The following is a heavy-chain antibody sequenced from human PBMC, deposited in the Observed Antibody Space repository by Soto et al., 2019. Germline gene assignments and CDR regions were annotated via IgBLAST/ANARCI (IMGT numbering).Heavy chain of an antibody. V-gene: IGHV2-5*01. Sequence: QITLKESGPTLVKPPQPLTLSCTLSGFSLTTAGLGVTWLSQPPGMALEWIADIYWNTERNYSPSLNDRATITSDTSKNQVVLTVTIVNPVDTVTYYWSDRRVHSGMWFDPWGQGILVTVSS. CDR3: SDRRVHSGMWFDP. CDR1: GFSLTTAGLG. D-gene: IGHD3-10*01. CDR2: IYWNTER. J-gene: IGHJ5*02.